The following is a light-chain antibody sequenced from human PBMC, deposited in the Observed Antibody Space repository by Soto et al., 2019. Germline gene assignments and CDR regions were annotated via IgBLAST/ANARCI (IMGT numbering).Light chain of an antibody. V-gene: IGKV1-5*01. CDR2: DAS. J-gene: IGKJ2*01. CDR1: QSISSW. Sequence: DIQMTQSPSTLSASVGDRVTTTCRASQSISSWLAWYQQKPGKAPELLIYDASALKSGVPSRFSGSGSGTEFTLTISSLQPDDFATYYCQHYNSYSPMYTFGQGTKLEIK. CDR3: QHYNSYSPMYT.